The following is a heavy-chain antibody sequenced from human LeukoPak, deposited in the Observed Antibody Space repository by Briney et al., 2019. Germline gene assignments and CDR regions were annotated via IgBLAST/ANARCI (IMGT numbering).Heavy chain of an antibody. CDR1: GFTFTSYW. J-gene: IGHJ4*02. V-gene: IGHV3-74*01. CDR3: AKDYDILTGAPDFDY. D-gene: IGHD3-9*01. Sequence: GGSLALSCAASGFTFTSYWMHWVRQVPGKGLLWVSRINTDGIGTIYADSVKGRFTISRDNAKNTLYLQMNSLRAEDTAVYYCAKDYDILTGAPDFDYWGQGTLVTVSS. CDR2: INTDGIGT.